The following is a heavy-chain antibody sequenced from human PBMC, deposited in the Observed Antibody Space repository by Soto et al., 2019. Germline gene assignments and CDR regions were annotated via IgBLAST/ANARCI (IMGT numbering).Heavy chain of an antibody. CDR3: ARVSGTYSSFLDY. CDR2: IYYSGST. CDR1: GVSISSGHDY. J-gene: IGHJ4*02. V-gene: IGHV4-39*01. Sequence: SETLSLTCTVSGVSISSGHDYLGWIRPPPGKGLEWIGSIYYSGSTYYNPSLKSRVTISADTSKNQFSLRLSSVTAADTAVYYCARVSGTYSSFLDYWGQGTLVTVSS. D-gene: IGHD5-18*01.